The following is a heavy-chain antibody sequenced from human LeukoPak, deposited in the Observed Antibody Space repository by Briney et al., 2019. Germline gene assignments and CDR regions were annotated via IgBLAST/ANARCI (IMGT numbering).Heavy chain of an antibody. D-gene: IGHD6-19*01. V-gene: IGHV3-23*01. CDR3: AREVYSSGWAWTNYYYGMDV. CDR1: GFTFSSYA. CDR2: ISGSGGST. Sequence: LPGGSLRLSCAASGFTFSSYAMSWVRQAPGKGLEWVSAISGSGGSTYYADSVKGRFTISRDNSKNTLYLQMNSLRAEDTAVYYCAREVYSSGWAWTNYYYGMDVWGQGTTVTVSS. J-gene: IGHJ6*02.